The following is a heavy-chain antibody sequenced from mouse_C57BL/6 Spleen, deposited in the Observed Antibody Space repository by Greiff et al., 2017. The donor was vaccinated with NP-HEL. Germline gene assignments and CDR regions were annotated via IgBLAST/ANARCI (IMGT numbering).Heavy chain of an antibody. V-gene: IGHV1-69*01. D-gene: IGHD4-1*01. CDR1: GYTFTSYW. J-gene: IGHJ1*03. Sequence: QVQLQHPGAELVMPGASVKLSCKASGYTFTSYWMHWVKQRPGQGLEWIGEIDPSDSYTNYNQKFKGKSTLTVDKSSSTAYMQLSSLTSEDSAVYYCARADWDDWYFDVWGTGTTVTVSS. CDR3: ARADWDDWYFDV. CDR2: IDPSDSYT.